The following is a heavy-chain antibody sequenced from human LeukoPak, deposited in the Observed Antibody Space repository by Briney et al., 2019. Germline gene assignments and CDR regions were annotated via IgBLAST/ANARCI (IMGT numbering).Heavy chain of an antibody. V-gene: IGHV3-21*06. J-gene: IGHJ4*02. CDR1: GFTYRRYS. CDR3: ARDLSLGMPRGFDF. Sequence: GGSLRLSCVASGFTYRRYSMNWVRQAPGKGLEWVSTISSGSDYIYHADSVRGRFTISRDNARNSLYLQMNSLRAEDTAVYYCARDLSLGMPRGFDFWGQGILVTVSS. D-gene: IGHD2-2*01. CDR2: ISSGSDYI.